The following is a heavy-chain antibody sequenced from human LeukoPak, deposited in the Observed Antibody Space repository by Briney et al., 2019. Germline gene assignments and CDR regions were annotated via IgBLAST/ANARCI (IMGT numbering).Heavy chain of an antibody. J-gene: IGHJ2*01. D-gene: IGHD2-8*01. CDR3: VRAVGVSARGYFDL. CDR1: RFTFSNYE. CDR2: ISSSGNTI. V-gene: IGHV3-48*03. Sequence: AGGSLRLSCAVSRFTFSNYEMHWVRQAPGKGLEWLSYISSSGNTIYYADSVKGRFTISRDNSKNSLYLQMNSLRAEDTAVYYCVRAVGVSARGYFDLWGRGTLVTVSS.